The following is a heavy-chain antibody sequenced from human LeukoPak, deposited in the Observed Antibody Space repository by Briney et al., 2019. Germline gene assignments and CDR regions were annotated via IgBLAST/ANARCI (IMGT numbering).Heavy chain of an antibody. D-gene: IGHD3-9*01. J-gene: IGHJ3*02. CDR2: ISWNSGSI. CDR3: ARSLFWDILTPGAFDI. V-gene: IGHV3-9*01. CDR1: GFTFDDYA. Sequence: PGRSLRLSCAASGFTFDDYAMHWVRQAPGKGLEWVSGISWNSGSIGYADSVKGRFTISRDNAKNSLYLQMKSLRAEDTAVYYCARSLFWDILTPGAFDIWGQGTMVTVSS.